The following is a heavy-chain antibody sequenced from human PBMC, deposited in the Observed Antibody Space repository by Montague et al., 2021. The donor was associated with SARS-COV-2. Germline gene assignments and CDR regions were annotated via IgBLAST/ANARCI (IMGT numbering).Heavy chain of an antibody. Sequence: SETLSLTCSVSGDSISHSSFYWGWIRQPLGKGLEWIGRIYYSGSSSYNPSLKSRVTISIDTSKNQFSLELSSVTAADTAVYYCARHTVFCTSTSCFQGPPLYFYMDVWGKGTTVTVSS. CDR2: IYYSGSS. CDR1: GDSISHSSFY. CDR3: ARHTVFCTSTSCFQGPPLYFYMDV. V-gene: IGHV4-39*01. J-gene: IGHJ6*03. D-gene: IGHD2-2*01.